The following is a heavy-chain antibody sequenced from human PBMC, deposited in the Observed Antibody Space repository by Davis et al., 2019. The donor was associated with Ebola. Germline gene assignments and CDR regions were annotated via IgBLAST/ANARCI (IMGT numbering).Heavy chain of an antibody. V-gene: IGHV3-13*05. Sequence: PGGSLRLSCAASGFTFSSYDMHWVRQATGKGLEWVSAIGTAGDPYYPGSVKGRFTISRENAKNTLYLQMNSLRAEDTAVYYCARDLGGSNWNDDGDYWGQGTLVTVSS. D-gene: IGHD1-20*01. J-gene: IGHJ4*02. CDR2: IGTAGDP. CDR3: ARDLGGSNWNDDGDY. CDR1: GFTFSSYD.